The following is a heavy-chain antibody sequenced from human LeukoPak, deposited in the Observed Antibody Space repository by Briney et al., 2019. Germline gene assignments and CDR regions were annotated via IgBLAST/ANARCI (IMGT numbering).Heavy chain of an antibody. V-gene: IGHV4-34*01. Sequence: RTSETLSLTCAVYGGSFSGYYWSWIRQPPGKGLEWIGEINHSGSTNYNPSLKSRVTISVDTSKNQFSLKLSSVTAADTAVYYCARDRLHNPQWLVPVWGQGTLVTVSS. CDR3: ARDRLHNPQWLVPV. D-gene: IGHD6-19*01. J-gene: IGHJ4*02. CDR2: INHSGST. CDR1: GGSFSGYY.